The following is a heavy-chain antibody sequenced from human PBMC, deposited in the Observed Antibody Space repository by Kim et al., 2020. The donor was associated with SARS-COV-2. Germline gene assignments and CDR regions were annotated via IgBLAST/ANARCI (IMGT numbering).Heavy chain of an antibody. J-gene: IGHJ4*02. CDR1: GFTFSSYS. CDR3: ASHYYDSLYTS. V-gene: IGHV3-48*04. D-gene: IGHD3-22*01. Sequence: GGSLRLSCAASGFTFSSYSMNWVRQAPGKGLEWVSYISSSSSTIYYADSVKGRFTISRDNAKNSLYLQMNSLRAEDTAVYYCASHYYDSLYTSWGQGTLVTVSS. CDR2: ISSSSSTI.